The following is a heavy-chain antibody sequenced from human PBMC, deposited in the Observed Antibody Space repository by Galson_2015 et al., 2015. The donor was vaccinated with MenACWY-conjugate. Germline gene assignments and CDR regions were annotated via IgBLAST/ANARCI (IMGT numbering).Heavy chain of an antibody. Sequence: SLRLSCAASGFTFTGYELNWVRQAPGKGLEWLSYISKSGSPIYYADSVKGRFTISRDNIKKSLFLEMNSLRTGGTGIYYCARVGTWIHQYFYYMDVWGKGTTVTVSS. CDR1: GFTFTGYE. CDR3: ARVGTWIHQYFYYMDV. D-gene: IGHD5-18*01. V-gene: IGHV3-48*03. CDR2: ISKSGSPI. J-gene: IGHJ6*03.